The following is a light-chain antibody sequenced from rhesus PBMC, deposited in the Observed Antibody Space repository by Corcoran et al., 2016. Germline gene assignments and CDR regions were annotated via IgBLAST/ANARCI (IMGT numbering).Light chain of an antibody. J-gene: IGKJ4*01. CDR2: EAS. V-gene: IGKV1-21*01. Sequence: DIQMTQSPSSLSASVGDRVTITCRASQGITNGLAWYQQKPGETPKLLIYEASSLQSGIPSRFSGCGSGTDFTLTISRIQSEDFATYYCQHYYRTPLTFGGGPKVEIK. CDR3: QHYYRTPLT. CDR1: QGITNG.